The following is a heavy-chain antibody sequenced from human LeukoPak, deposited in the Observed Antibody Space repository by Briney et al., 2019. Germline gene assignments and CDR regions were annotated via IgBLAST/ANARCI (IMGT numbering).Heavy chain of an antibody. J-gene: IGHJ4*02. CDR2: IYYSGST. CDR3: ARATVDPGYYDSGGYYMLDY. V-gene: IGHV4-59*01. CDR1: GGSISSYY. D-gene: IGHD3-22*01. Sequence: SETLSLTCTVSGGSISSYYWSWIRQPPGKGLEWIGYIYYSGSTNYNPSLKSRVTISVDTSKNQFSLKLSSVTAADTAVYYCARATVDPGYYDSGGYYMLDYWGQGTLVTVSS.